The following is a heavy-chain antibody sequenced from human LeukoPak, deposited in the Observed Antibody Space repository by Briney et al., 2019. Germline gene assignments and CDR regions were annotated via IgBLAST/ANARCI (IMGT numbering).Heavy chain of an antibody. CDR2: IKQDGSQK. J-gene: IGHJ4*02. V-gene: IGHV3-7*03. D-gene: IGHD3-3*01. CDR1: GFSFSNFW. Sequence: GESLRLSCVASGFSFSNFWMSWVRQAPGERPEWLTNIKQDGSQKYYVDSVRGRFTISRDNAKNSLYLQMNSLRAEDTAVYYCARDTYYDFWSGGLDYWGQGTLVTVSS. CDR3: ARDTYYDFWSGGLDY.